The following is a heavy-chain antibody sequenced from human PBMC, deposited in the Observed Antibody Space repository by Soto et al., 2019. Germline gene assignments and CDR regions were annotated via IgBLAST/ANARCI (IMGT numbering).Heavy chain of an antibody. V-gene: IGHV4-4*07. CDR1: GGSISSYY. D-gene: IGHD6-19*01. CDR3: AGDRTIAVAGINWFDP. J-gene: IGHJ5*02. Sequence: PSETLSLTCTVSGGSISSYYWSWIRQPAGKGLEWIGRIYTSGSTNYNPSLKSRVTMSVDTSKNQFSLKLSSVTAADTAVYYCAGDRTIAVAGINWFDPWGQGTLVTVSS. CDR2: IYTSGST.